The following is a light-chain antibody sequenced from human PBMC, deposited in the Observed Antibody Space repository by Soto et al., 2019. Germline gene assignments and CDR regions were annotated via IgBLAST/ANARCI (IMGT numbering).Light chain of an antibody. CDR3: SSYTSSSTRV. Sequence: QSALTQPASVSGSPGQSITISCTGTSSDVDGHNYVSWYQQHPGKAPKLMIYDVSNRPSGVSNRFSGSKSGNTASLTISGLQAEDEADYYCSSYTSSSTRVFGTGTKLTVL. CDR2: DVS. J-gene: IGLJ1*01. V-gene: IGLV2-14*01. CDR1: SSDVDGHNY.